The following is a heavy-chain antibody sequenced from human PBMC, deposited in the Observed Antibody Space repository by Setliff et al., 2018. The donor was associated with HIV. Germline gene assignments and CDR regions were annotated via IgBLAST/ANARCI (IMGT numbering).Heavy chain of an antibody. CDR3: ARSFGNSWSGDRPHNDFDP. D-gene: IGHD1-1*01. CDR1: GVSISSSRFY. CDR2: VFSTGSL. Sequence: SSETLSLTCSVSGVSISSSRFYWAWIRQSPGKGLEWIGSVFSTGSLYYNPSLRGRITISIDASENHFTLRLTSVTAEDTALYFCARSFGNSWSGDRPHNDFDPWGQGTLVTVS. J-gene: IGHJ5*02. V-gene: IGHV4-39*02.